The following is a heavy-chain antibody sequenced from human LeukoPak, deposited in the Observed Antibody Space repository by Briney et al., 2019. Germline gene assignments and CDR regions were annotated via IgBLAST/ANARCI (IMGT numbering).Heavy chain of an antibody. CDR1: GGSISSSSYY. V-gene: IGHV4-39*07. J-gene: IGHJ4*02. D-gene: IGHD3-3*01. Sequence: SETLSLTCTVSGGSISSSSYYWDWIRQPPGKGLEWIGSIYYSGSTYYNPSLKSRVTISVDTSKNQFSLKLSSVTAADTAVYYCARDHAATHRVLEWWREEPGWGQGTLVAVSS. CDR3: ARDHAATHRVLEWWREEPG. CDR2: IYYSGST.